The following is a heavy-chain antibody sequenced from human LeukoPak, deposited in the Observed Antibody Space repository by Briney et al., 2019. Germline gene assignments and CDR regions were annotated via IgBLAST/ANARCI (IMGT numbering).Heavy chain of an antibody. CDR2: ITTGRGET. CDR1: GYTFTDYA. J-gene: IGHJ6*03. CDR3: ARGIAAAGTWTGYYYYYMDV. V-gene: IGHV1-3*03. D-gene: IGHD6-13*01. Sequence: ASVKVSCTASGYTFTDYALHWVRQAPGQSLEWMGWITTGRGETRYSQEFQRRITFTRDTSASTVYMDLSDLRSEDTAVYYCARGIAAAGTWTGYYYYYMDVWGKGTTVTISS.